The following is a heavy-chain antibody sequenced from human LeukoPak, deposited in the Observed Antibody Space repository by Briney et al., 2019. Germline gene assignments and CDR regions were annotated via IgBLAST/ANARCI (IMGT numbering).Heavy chain of an antibody. CDR2: IYYSGST. CDR3: ARSVAGPIHFDY. CDR1: GGSISSYY. Sequence: SETLSLTCTVSGGSISSYYWSWIRQPPGKGLEWIGYIYYSGSTNYNPSLKSRVTISVDTSKNQFSLKLSSVTAADTAMYYCARSVAGPIHFDYWGQGTLVTISS. V-gene: IGHV4-59*08. D-gene: IGHD6-19*01. J-gene: IGHJ4*02.